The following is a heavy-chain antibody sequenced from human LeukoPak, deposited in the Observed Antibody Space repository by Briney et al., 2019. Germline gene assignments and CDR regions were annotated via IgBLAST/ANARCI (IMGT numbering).Heavy chain of an antibody. CDR2: INYSGST. CDR3: ARDFYAYGGNSGYLDF. J-gene: IGHJ4*02. D-gene: IGHD4-23*01. CDR1: GGSISNYY. Sequence: SETLSLTCTVSGGSISNYYWNWIRQPPGKGLEWIGYINYSGSTNYNPSLKSRLIMSIDTSNNHFSPKLSSVTAADTAVYYCARDFYAYGGNSGYLDFWGQGTLVTVSS. V-gene: IGHV4-59*01.